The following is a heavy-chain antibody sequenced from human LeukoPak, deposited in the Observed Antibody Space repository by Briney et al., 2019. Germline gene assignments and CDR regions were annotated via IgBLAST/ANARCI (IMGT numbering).Heavy chain of an antibody. CDR3: AREGVAAAGTPLFDY. V-gene: IGHV1-46*01. CDR2: INPSGGST. Sequence: PLASVKVSCKASGYTFTSYYMHWVRQAPGQGPEWMGIINPSGGSTSYAQKFQGRVTMTRDMSTSTVYMELSSLRSEDTAVYYCAREGVAAAGTPLFDYWGQGTLVTVSS. CDR1: GYTFTSYY. D-gene: IGHD6-13*01. J-gene: IGHJ4*02.